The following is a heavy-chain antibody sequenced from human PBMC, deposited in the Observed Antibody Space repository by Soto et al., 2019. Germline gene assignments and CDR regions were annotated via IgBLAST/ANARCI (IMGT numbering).Heavy chain of an antibody. Sequence: EVQLVESGGGLVKPGGSLRLSCAASGFTFSSYSMNWVRQAPGKGLEWVSSISSSSSYIYYADSVKGRFTISRDNAKNSLYLQMNSLRAEDTAVYYCASTRVLEWLKPYYYYYMDVWGKGTTVTVSS. D-gene: IGHD3-3*01. V-gene: IGHV3-21*01. CDR3: ASTRVLEWLKPYYYYYMDV. CDR1: GFTFSSYS. J-gene: IGHJ6*03. CDR2: ISSSSSYI.